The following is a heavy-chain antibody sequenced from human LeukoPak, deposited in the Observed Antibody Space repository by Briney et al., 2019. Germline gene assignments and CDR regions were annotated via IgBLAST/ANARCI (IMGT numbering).Heavy chain of an antibody. CDR1: GYSISSGYY. V-gene: IGHV4-38-2*01. J-gene: IGHJ6*03. D-gene: IGHD2-2*02. CDR2: IYHSGST. Sequence: SETLSLTCAVSGYSISSGYYWGWIRQPPGKGLEWMGSIYHSGSTYYNPSLKSRVTISVDTSKNQFSLKLSSVTAADTAVYYCARLGCSSTSCYIIYYYYYYMDVWGKGTTVTVSS. CDR3: ARLGCSSTSCYIIYYYYYYMDV.